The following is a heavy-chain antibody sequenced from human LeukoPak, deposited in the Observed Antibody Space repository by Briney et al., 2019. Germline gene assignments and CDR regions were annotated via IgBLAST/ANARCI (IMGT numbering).Heavy chain of an antibody. CDR3: ARLREQWQLDY. CDR2: IYPGDSDT. Sequence: GESLKISCKGSGYSFTTYWIGWVRQMPGKGLECLGVIYPGDSDTRYSPSFQGQVTISADKSISTAYLQWSSLKASDTAMYYCARLREQWQLDYWGQGTLVTVSS. V-gene: IGHV5-51*01. CDR1: GYSFTTYW. J-gene: IGHJ4*02. D-gene: IGHD6-19*01.